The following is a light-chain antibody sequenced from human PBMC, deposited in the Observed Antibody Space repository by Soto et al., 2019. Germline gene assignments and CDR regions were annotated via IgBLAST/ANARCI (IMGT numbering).Light chain of an antibody. CDR1: SRDVGGYNY. Sequence: QSVLTQPASVSGSPGQSITISCTGTSRDVGGYNYVSWYQQHPGKAPKLMIYEVSNRPSGVSNRFSGSKSGNTASLAISGLQAEDEAYYYCTSYTSSSTWVFGGGTKLTVL. V-gene: IGLV2-14*01. CDR2: EVS. J-gene: IGLJ3*02. CDR3: TSYTSSSTWV.